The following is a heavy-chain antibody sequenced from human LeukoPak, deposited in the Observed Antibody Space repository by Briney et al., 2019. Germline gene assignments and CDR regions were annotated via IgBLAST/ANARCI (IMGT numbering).Heavy chain of an antibody. CDR1: GFTFSSYA. Sequence: PGGSLRLSCAASGFTFSSYAMHWVRQAPGKGLEWVAVISYDGSNKYYADSVKGRFTISRDNSKNSPYLQMNSLRAEDTAVYYCARDLYYYGSGSPYYFDYWGQGTLVTVSS. V-gene: IGHV3-30-3*01. D-gene: IGHD3-10*01. CDR2: ISYDGSNK. J-gene: IGHJ4*02. CDR3: ARDLYYYGSGSPYYFDY.